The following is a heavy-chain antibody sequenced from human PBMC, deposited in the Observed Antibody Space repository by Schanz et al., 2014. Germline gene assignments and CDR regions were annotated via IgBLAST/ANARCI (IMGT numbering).Heavy chain of an antibody. CDR3: ARDLEGYDGGGGGFDP. J-gene: IGHJ5*02. CDR2: IGYLGDT. CDR1: GFTLSNSD. V-gene: IGHV3-13*01. D-gene: IGHD2-21*01. Sequence: EVQLVESGGGLVQPGGSLRLSCAASGFTLSNSDMHWVRQGTGKGLEWVSTIGYLGDTYYPDSVKGRFTVSRDSGQNSLYLQMNSLRAGDTAVYYCARDLEGYDGGGGGFDPWGQGTLVTVSP.